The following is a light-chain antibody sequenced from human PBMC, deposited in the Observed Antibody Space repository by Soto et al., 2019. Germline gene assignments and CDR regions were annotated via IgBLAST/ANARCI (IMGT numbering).Light chain of an antibody. J-gene: IGKJ2*01. CDR2: DAS. CDR3: QQYNSYLYT. Sequence: DIQMTQSPSTLSASVGDRVTITCRASQTIRSWLAWYQQKPGKAPKLLIYDASSLESGVPSRFSGCGSGTEFTLTISSLQPDDFATYYCQQYNSYLYTFGQGTKVEVK. V-gene: IGKV1-5*01. CDR1: QTIRSW.